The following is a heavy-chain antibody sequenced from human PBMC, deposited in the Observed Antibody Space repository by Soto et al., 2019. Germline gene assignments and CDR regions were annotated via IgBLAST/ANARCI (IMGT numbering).Heavy chain of an antibody. D-gene: IGHD1-7*01. CDR1: GDSISSDY. Sequence: QVQLQESGPGLVKPSETLSLTCTVSGDSISSDYWSWIRQPPGKGLEWIGYISHSGSTNYNPSLKSRVTLSVDTSKNHFSLNLSSVTAADTAVYYCACNWNYLYMGVWGKGTTVIVS. CDR3: ACNWNYLYMGV. CDR2: ISHSGST. J-gene: IGHJ6*03. V-gene: IGHV4-59*01.